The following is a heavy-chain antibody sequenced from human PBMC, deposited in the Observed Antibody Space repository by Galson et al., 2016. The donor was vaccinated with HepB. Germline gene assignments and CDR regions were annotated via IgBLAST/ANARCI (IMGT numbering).Heavy chain of an antibody. D-gene: IGHD2-15*01. CDR2: ITPYNGNT. V-gene: IGHV1-18*01. Sequence: SVKVSCKASGYTFINYGISWVRQAPGQGLEWMGWITPYNGNTNYALKLQGRVIMTTDTSTDTVYMEVRGLRSDDTAVYYCVRGAATPGNWFDPWGQGTLVTVSS. J-gene: IGHJ5*02. CDR3: VRGAATPGNWFDP. CDR1: GYTFINYG.